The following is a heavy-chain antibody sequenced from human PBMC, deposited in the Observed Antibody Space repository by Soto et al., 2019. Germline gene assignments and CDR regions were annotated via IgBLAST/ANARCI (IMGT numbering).Heavy chain of an antibody. V-gene: IGHV1-69*06. CDR3: ARGEGDRSSGLAIWFDP. CDR2: ILPFLGKT. J-gene: IGHJ5*02. D-gene: IGHD3-22*01. Sequence: QVQLVQSGAEVKKPGSSVKVFCKASGGNFNTYTITWVREAPGQGLEWMGGILPFLGKTNYAQKFQGRITLTADTSTSTVYMELNSLRSDDTAVYFCARGEGDRSSGLAIWFDPWGQGTLVTVSS. CDR1: GGNFNTYT.